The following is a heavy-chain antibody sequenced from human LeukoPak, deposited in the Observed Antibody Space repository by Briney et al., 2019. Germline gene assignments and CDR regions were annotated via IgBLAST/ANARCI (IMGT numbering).Heavy chain of an antibody. Sequence: PGGSLRLSCAASGFTFSSYSMNWVRQAPGKGLEWVSSISSSSSYIYYADSVKGRFTISRDNAKNSLCLQMNSLRAEDTAVYYCAREVPFYYYGMDVWGQGTTVTVSS. CDR1: GFTFSSYS. J-gene: IGHJ6*02. V-gene: IGHV3-21*01. CDR2: ISSSSSYI. CDR3: AREVPFYYYGMDV. D-gene: IGHD3-10*01.